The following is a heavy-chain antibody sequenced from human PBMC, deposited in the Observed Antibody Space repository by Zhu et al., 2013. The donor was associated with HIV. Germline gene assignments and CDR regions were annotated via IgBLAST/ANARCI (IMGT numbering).Heavy chain of an antibody. CDR1: GGTFSSYA. CDR3: VTMVRGVIISSDYFDY. CDR2: IIPIFGTA. J-gene: IGHJ4*02. D-gene: IGHD3-10*01. Sequence: QVQLVQSGAEVKKPGSSVKVSCKASGGTFSSYAISWVRQAPGQGLEWMGGIIPIFGTANYAQKFQGRVTITADESTSTAYMELSSLRSEDTAVYYCVTMVRGVIISSDYFDYWGQGTLVTVSS. V-gene: IGHV1-69*01.